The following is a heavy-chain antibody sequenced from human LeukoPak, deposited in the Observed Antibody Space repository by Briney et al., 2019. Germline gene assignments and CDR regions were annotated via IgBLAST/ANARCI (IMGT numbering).Heavy chain of an antibody. CDR1: GGSISSSSYY. J-gene: IGHJ4*02. V-gene: IGHV4-39*01. D-gene: IGHD3-22*01. CDR3: ASQSRYYYDSSGYYPFDY. CDR2: IYYSGST. Sequence: PSETLSLTCTVSGGSISSSSYYWGWIRQPPGKGLEWIGSIYYSGSTYYNPSLKSRVTISVDTSKNQFSLKLSSVTAADTAVYYCASQSRYYYDSSGYYPFDYWGQGTLVTASS.